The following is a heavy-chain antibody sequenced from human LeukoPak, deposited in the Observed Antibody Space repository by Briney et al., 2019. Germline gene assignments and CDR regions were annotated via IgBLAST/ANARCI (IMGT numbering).Heavy chain of an antibody. CDR1: GFTFSSYS. D-gene: IGHD2-8*01. CDR2: ISSSSSTI. CDR3: ARDWSGYCTNGLCYGFGY. J-gene: IGHJ4*02. Sequence: GGSLRLSCAASGFTFSSYSMNWVRQAPGKGLEWVSYISSSSSTIYYADSVKGGFTISRDNAKNSLYLQMNSPRAEDTAVYYCARDWSGYCTNGLCYGFGYWGQGTLVTVSS. V-gene: IGHV3-48*01.